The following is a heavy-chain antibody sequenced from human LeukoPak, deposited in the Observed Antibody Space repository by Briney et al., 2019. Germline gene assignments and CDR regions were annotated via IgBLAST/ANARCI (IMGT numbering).Heavy chain of an antibody. Sequence: RGSLRLSCAASGFIFTDYSINWVRQAPGKGLEWVSYVGTSIGAISYADSVKGRFIISRDNAQKSLYLQMNSLRDEDTAVYYCARDRGYAFDFWGQGTMVTVSS. J-gene: IGHJ3*01. D-gene: IGHD3-10*01. V-gene: IGHV3-48*02. CDR1: GFIFTDYS. CDR3: ARDRGYAFDF. CDR2: VGTSIGAI.